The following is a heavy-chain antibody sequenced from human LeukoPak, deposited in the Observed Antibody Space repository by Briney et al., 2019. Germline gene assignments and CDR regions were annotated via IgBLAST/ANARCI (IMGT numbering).Heavy chain of an antibody. CDR1: GYTFTSYG. CDR2: ISAYNGNT. V-gene: IGHV1-18*01. Sequence: GASVKVSCKASGYTFTSYGISWVRQAPGQGLEWMGWISAYNGNTNYAQKLQGRVTMTTDTSTSTAYMELRSLRSDDTAVYYCARDFYGGELYYYYMDVWGKGTTVTVSS. D-gene: IGHD4-23*01. J-gene: IGHJ6*03. CDR3: ARDFYGGELYYYYMDV.